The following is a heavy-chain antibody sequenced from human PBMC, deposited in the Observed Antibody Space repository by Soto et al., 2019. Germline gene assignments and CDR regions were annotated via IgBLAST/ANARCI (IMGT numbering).Heavy chain of an antibody. J-gene: IGHJ5*02. Sequence: ASVKVSCKVSGYTLTELSMHWVRQAPGKGLEWMGGFDPEDGETIYAQKFQGRVTMTEDTSTDTAYMELSSLRSEDTAVYYCATVWRFWGSYSYNWFDPWSQGTLVTVAS. CDR2: FDPEDGET. CDR3: ATVWRFWGSYSYNWFDP. V-gene: IGHV1-24*01. D-gene: IGHD3-16*02. CDR1: GYTLTELS.